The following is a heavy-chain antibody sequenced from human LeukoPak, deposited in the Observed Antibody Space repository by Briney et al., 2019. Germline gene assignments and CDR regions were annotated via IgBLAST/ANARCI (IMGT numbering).Heavy chain of an antibody. D-gene: IGHD4-17*01. CDR3: ARADYGDPYYFDY. Sequence: PSQTLSLTCTVSGGSISSGYYWGWIRQPPGKGLEWIGSIYHSGSTYYNPSLKSRVTISVDTSKNQFSLKLSSVTAADTAVYYCARADYGDPYYFDYWGQGTLVTVSS. CDR2: IYHSGST. V-gene: IGHV4-38-2*02. J-gene: IGHJ4*02. CDR1: GGSISSGYY.